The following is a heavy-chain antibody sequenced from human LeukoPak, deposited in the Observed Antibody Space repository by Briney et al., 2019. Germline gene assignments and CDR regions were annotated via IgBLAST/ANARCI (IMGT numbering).Heavy chain of an antibody. CDR3: ASQYSSSWRQY. J-gene: IGHJ1*01. D-gene: IGHD6-13*01. CDR2: IKQDGSAK. V-gene: IGHV3-7*02. Sequence: GGSLRLSCAASEFTFSSYYMSWVRQAPGKGLEWVASIKQDGSAKYYVDSVKGRFTIFRDNAKNSLDLQMSSLRAEDTAVYYCASQYSSSWRQYWGQGTLVTVSS. CDR1: EFTFSSYY.